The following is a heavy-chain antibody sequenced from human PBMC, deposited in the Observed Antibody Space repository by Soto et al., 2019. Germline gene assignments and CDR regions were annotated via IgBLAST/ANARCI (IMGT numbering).Heavy chain of an antibody. J-gene: IGHJ5*02. V-gene: IGHV4-30-4*01. CDR1: GGSISSGDYY. CDR3: ARLPITMVRGVIHWFDP. D-gene: IGHD3-10*01. Sequence: SETLSLTCTVSGGSISSGDYYWSWIRQPPGKGLEWIGYIYYSGSTYYNPSLKSRVTISVDTSKNQFSLKLSSVTAADTAVYYCARLPITMVRGVIHWFDPWGQGTLVNVSS. CDR2: IYYSGST.